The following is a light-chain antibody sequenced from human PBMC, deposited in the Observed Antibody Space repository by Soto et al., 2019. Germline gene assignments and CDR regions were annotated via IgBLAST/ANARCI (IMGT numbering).Light chain of an antibody. CDR3: YSYINNIS. CDR1: SSDVGSHNF. CDR2: EVS. Sequence: QSALTQPASVSGSPGQSITISCTGTSSDVGSHNFVSWYQQHPGKAPELMIYEVSKRPSGVSNRFSGSKSGNTASLTISGLQAEDEADYYCYSYINNISFGGGTKLTVL. V-gene: IGLV2-23*02. J-gene: IGLJ2*01.